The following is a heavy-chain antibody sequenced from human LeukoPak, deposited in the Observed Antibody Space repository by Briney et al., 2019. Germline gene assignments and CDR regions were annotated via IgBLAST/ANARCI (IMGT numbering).Heavy chain of an antibody. J-gene: IGHJ4*02. V-gene: IGHV4-61*02. D-gene: IGHD5-18*01. CDR3: ARDTAMVIDY. CDR1: GGSIGSGSYY. CDR2: IYTSGST. Sequence: SETLSLTCTVSGGSIGSGSYYWSWIRQPAGKGLEWIGRIYTSGSTNYNPSLRSRVTISVDTSKNQFSLKLSSVTAADTAVYYCARDTAMVIDYWGQGTLVTVSS.